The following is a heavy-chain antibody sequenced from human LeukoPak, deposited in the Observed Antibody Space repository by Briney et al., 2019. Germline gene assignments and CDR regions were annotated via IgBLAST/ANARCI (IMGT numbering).Heavy chain of an antibody. J-gene: IGHJ4*02. CDR3: ARDLRRSSWFRGY. Sequence: GWISAYNGNTNYAQKLQGRVTMTTDTSTSTAYMELRSLRSDDTAVYYCARDLRRSSWFRGYWGQGTLVTVSS. V-gene: IGHV1-18*01. CDR2: ISAYNGNT. D-gene: IGHD6-13*01.